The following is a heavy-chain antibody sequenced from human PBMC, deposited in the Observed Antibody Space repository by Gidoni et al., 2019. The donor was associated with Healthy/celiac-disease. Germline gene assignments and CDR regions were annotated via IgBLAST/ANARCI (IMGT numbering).Heavy chain of an antibody. CDR1: GGSISSSNW. CDR3: AILPTYYYDSSPFDY. V-gene: IGHV4-4*02. CDR2: IYHSGST. D-gene: IGHD3-22*01. Sequence: QVQLQESGPGLVKPSGTLSLTCAVSGGSISSSNWWSWVRQPPGKGLEWIGEIYHSGSTNYNPSLKSRVTISVDKSKNQFSLKLSSVTAADTAVYYCAILPTYYYDSSPFDYWGQGTLVTVSS. J-gene: IGHJ4*02.